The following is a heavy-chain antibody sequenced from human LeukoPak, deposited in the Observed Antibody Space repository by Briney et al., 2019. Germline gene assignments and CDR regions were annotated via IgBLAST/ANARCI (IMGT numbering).Heavy chain of an antibody. CDR3: ARHVSRGSSSGSPFRY. CDR1: GGSFSGYY. Sequence: PSETLSLTCAVYGGSFSGYYWSWIRQPPGKGLEWIGEINHSGSTNYNPSLKSRVTISVDTSKNQFSLKLSSVTAADTAVYYCARHVSRGSSSGSPFRYWGQGTLVTVSS. D-gene: IGHD6-13*01. J-gene: IGHJ4*02. CDR2: INHSGST. V-gene: IGHV4-34*01.